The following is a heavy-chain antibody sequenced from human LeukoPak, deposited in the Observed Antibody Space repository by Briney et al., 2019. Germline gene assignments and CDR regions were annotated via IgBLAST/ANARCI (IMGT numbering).Heavy chain of an antibody. CDR1: GFTFSSYG. CDR3: ARDYCSGGSCYLFDY. CDR2: ISYDGSKK. D-gene: IGHD2-15*01. V-gene: IGHV3-30*03. Sequence: GGSLRLSCAASGFTFSSYGMHWVRQAPGKGLEWVAIISYDGSKKYYADSVKGRFTSSRDNSKNTLYLQMNSLRADDTALYYCARDYCSGGSCYLFDYWGRGTLVTVSS. J-gene: IGHJ4*02.